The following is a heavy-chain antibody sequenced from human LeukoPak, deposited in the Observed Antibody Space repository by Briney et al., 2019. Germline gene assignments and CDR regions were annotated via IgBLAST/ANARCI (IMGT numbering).Heavy chain of an antibody. Sequence: PSETLSLTCTVSGGSISSYCWSWIRHPPGKGLEWIGYIYYSGSTNYNPSLKSRVTISVDTSKNQFSLKLSSVTAADTAVYYCARDSLAYCGGDCLDAFDIWGQGTMVTVSS. CDR1: GGSISSYC. J-gene: IGHJ3*02. D-gene: IGHD2-21*02. CDR3: ARDSLAYCGGDCLDAFDI. V-gene: IGHV4-59*01. CDR2: IYYSGST.